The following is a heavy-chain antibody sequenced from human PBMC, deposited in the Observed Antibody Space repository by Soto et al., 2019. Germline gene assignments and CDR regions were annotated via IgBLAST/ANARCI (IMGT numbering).Heavy chain of an antibody. CDR1: GFTFSIFS. CDR2: VNAAANDI. J-gene: IGHJ3*02. V-gene: IGHV3-48*02. Sequence: EVQLVESGGGLVQPGGSLRLSCAASGFTFSIFSMSWVRQAPGKGLEWISYVNAAANDIYYTDSVRGRFTISRDNAKNSLHLQMNSLRDDDTAVYYCVRDRMWEQWLGPHDAFEIWGQGTMVTVS. D-gene: IGHD6-19*01. CDR3: VRDRMWEQWLGPHDAFEI.